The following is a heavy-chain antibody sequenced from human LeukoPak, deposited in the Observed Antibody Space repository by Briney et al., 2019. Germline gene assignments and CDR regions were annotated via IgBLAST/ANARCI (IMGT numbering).Heavy chain of an antibody. J-gene: IGHJ4*02. CDR1: GFTFSSFP. CDR3: AKDLVTGSLDY. Sequence: GGSLRLSCAASGFTFSSFPMTWLRQAPGEGLEWVSSISGSGGSRDYADSVRGRFTISRDNSRNTLYLQMTSLRAEDTAAYYCAKDLVTGSLDYWGQGTLVTVSS. D-gene: IGHD3-10*01. CDR2: ISGSGGSR. V-gene: IGHV3-23*01.